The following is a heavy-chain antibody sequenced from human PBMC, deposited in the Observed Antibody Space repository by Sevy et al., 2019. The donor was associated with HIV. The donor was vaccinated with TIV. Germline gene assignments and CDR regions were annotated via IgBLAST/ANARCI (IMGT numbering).Heavy chain of an antibody. CDR2: ISYDGGNK. CDR3: AKVPRGGTYISGAEN. D-gene: IGHD1-26*01. V-gene: IGHV3-30*18. CDR1: GFTFSKYG. J-gene: IGHJ4*02. Sequence: GGSLRLSCVASGFTFSKYGMHWVRQAPGKGLEWVAVISYDGGNKYYADSVKGRFTISRDSSKNTLYQQRNSLRAEYTAVYYCAKVPRGGTYISGAENWGQGTLVTVSS.